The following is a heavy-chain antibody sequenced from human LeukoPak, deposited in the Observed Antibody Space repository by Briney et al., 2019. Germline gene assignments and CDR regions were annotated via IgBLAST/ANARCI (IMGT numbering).Heavy chain of an antibody. D-gene: IGHD4-17*01. J-gene: IGHJ4*02. Sequence: GGSLRLSCAASGFTFSSYSMNWVRQAPGKGLEWVSSISSSSSYIYYADSVKGRFTIPRDNAKNSLYLQMNSLRAEDTAVYYCARSAYGDYVLDYWGQGTLVTVSS. V-gene: IGHV3-21*01. CDR3: ARSAYGDYVLDY. CDR2: ISSSSSYI. CDR1: GFTFSSYS.